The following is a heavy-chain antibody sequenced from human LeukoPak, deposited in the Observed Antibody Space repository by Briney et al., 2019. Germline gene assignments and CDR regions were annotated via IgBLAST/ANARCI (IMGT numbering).Heavy chain of an antibody. D-gene: IGHD6-19*01. V-gene: IGHV4-59*01. J-gene: IGHJ2*01. Sequence: SETLSLTCTVSGGSISSYYWSWIRQPPGKGLEWIGYIYYSGSTNYNPSLKSRVTISVDTSKDQFSLKLSSVTAADTAVYYCVRDPSSISVAGSYWYFDLWGRGTLVTVSS. CDR2: IYYSGST. CDR1: GGSISSYY. CDR3: VRDPSSISVAGSYWYFDL.